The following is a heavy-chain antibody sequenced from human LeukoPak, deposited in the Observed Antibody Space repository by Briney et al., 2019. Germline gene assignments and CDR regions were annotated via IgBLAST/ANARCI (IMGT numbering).Heavy chain of an antibody. CDR3: ARDLWELPYP. V-gene: IGHV3-48*01. CDR2: ISSSSSTI. Sequence: PGGALRLSCAASGFTFSSYSMNWVRQAPGKGPEWVSYISSSSSTIYYADSVMGRFTISRDNAKNSLYLQMNSLRAEDTAVYYCARDLWELPYPWGQGTLVTVSS. J-gene: IGHJ5*02. CDR1: GFTFSSYS. D-gene: IGHD1-26*01.